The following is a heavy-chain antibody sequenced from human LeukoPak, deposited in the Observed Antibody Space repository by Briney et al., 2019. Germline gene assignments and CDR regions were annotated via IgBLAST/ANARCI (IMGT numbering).Heavy chain of an antibody. CDR2: IKQDGSEK. CDR3: ANGRSESNCGGNCYWGAFDI. Sequence: PGGSLRLSCAASGFTLSTYWMSWVRQAPGNGLEWVANIKQDGSEKNYVDSVKGRFTISRDNAKNSLYLQMNSLRAEDTAVYYCANGRSESNCGGNCYWGAFDIWGEGTMVTVSS. CDR1: GFTLSTYW. D-gene: IGHD2-21*02. J-gene: IGHJ3*02. V-gene: IGHV3-7*01.